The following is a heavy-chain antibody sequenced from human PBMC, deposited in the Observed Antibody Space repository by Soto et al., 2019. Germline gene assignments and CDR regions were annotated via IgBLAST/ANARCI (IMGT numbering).Heavy chain of an antibody. V-gene: IGHV1-58*01. Sequence: GASVKVSCKTSGFTFRSSAVQWVRQARGQRLEWIGWLVVGTGNTNYAQKFQQRVTISSDRSTNTVSMELSSLTSEDTAVYYCATGAYCSGGSCSEYYHYYYGMDLWGQGTTVTVSS. D-gene: IGHD2-15*01. CDR1: GFTFRSSA. J-gene: IGHJ6*02. CDR2: LVVGTGNT. CDR3: ATGAYCSGGSCSEYYHYYYGMDL.